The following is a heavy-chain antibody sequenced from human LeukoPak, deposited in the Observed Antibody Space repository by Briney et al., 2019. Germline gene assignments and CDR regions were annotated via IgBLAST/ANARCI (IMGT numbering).Heavy chain of an antibody. CDR2: INGNGGII. D-gene: IGHD1-26*01. CDR1: RFTLHAHG. Sequence: GGSLRHSCVASRFTLHAHGMNWVRPAPGTGVEWVSRINGNGGIINYVHSLRGGFAISRDNTKNSLYLQMTSLRVEDTALYYCAKDWSYIAFDIW. CDR3: AKDWSYIAFDI. J-gene: IGHJ3*02. V-gene: IGHV3-20*04.